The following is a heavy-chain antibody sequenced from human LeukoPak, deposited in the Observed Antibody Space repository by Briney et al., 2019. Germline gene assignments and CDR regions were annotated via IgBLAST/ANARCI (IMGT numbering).Heavy chain of an antibody. CDR2: INHSGST. CDR3: ARGGGNPGWYYGMDV. Sequence: SETLSLTCAVYGGSFSGYYWSWIRQPPGKGLEWIGEINHSGSTNYNPSLKSRVTISVDTSKNQFSLKLSSVTAADTAVYYCARGGGNPGWYYGMDVWGQGTTVTVSS. J-gene: IGHJ6*02. V-gene: IGHV4-34*01. D-gene: IGHD4-23*01. CDR1: GGSFSGYY.